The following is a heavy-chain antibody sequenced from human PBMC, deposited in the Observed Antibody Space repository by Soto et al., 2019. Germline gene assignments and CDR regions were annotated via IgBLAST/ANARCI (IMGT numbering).Heavy chain of an antibody. CDR3: AKDPIVSSTPLGERPQYYFDY. CDR2: ISGSGGST. J-gene: IGHJ4*02. Sequence: GGSLRLSCAASGFTFSSYAMSWVRQAPGKGLEWVSAISGSGGSTYYADSVKGRFTISRDNSKNTLYLQMNSLRAEDTAVYYCAKDPIVSSTPLGERPQYYFDYWGQGTLVTVSS. CDR1: GFTFSSYA. D-gene: IGHD2-2*01. V-gene: IGHV3-23*01.